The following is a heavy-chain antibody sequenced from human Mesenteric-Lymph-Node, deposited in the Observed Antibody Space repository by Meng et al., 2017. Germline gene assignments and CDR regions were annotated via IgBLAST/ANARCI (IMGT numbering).Heavy chain of an antibody. CDR1: GYTFTSYA. Sequence: QVQRVQAGTELKKPGASGKGSCKASGYTFTSYAMNWVRQAPGQGLEWMGWINTNTGNPTYAQGFTGRFVFSLDTSVSTAYLQISSLKTEDTAVYYCARREAGLGELLKYWGQGTLVTVSS. D-gene: IGHD3-10*01. CDR2: INTNTGNP. J-gene: IGHJ4*02. CDR3: ARREAGLGELLKY. V-gene: IGHV7-4-1*02.